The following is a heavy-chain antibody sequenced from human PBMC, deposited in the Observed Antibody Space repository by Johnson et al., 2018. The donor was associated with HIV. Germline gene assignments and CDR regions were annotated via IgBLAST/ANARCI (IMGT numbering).Heavy chain of an antibody. CDR3: ARGIAVSNWVDI. CDR1: GFTFDDYG. D-gene: IGHD6-19*01. Sequence: VQLVESGGGLVQPGGSLRLSCAASGFTFDDYGMSWVRQAPGKGLEWVSVIYSGGSTYYADSVKGRCTISRDNSKNTLYLQMNSLRAEDTAVYYCARGIAVSNWVDIWGQGTMVTVSS. V-gene: IGHV3-66*01. CDR2: IYSGGST. J-gene: IGHJ3*02.